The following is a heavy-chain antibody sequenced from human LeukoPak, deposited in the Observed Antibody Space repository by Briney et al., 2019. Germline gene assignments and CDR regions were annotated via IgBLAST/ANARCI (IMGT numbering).Heavy chain of an antibody. J-gene: IGHJ4*02. V-gene: IGHV3-30*03. CDR2: ISYDGSNK. D-gene: IGHD2-2*01. CDR1: GFTFSNHG. Sequence: PGGSLRLSCAASGFTFSNHGMNWVRQAPGKGLEWVAVISYDGSNKYYADSVKGRFTISRDNSKNTLYLQMNSLRAEDTAVYYCAREAAAKDYWGQGTLVTVSS. CDR3: AREAAAKDY.